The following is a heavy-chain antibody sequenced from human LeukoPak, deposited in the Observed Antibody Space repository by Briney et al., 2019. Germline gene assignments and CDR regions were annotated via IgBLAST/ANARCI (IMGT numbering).Heavy chain of an antibody. CDR2: INPNSGGT. Sequence: ASVKVSCKASGGTFSSYAISWVRQAPGQGLEWLGWINPNSGGTNYAQKFQGRVTMTRDTSISTAYMELSRLRSDDTAVYYCARGPSQIMENYMDVWGKGTTVTVSS. D-gene: IGHD3-16*01. V-gene: IGHV1-2*02. CDR3: ARGPSQIMENYMDV. CDR1: GGTFSSYA. J-gene: IGHJ6*03.